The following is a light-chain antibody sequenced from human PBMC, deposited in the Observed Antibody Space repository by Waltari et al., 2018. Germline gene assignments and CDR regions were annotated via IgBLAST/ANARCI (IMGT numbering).Light chain of an antibody. CDR3: QQSYSSPQRT. V-gene: IGKV1-39*01. Sequence: DIQMTQSPSSLSASVGDRVTITCRASQSISTYLNWYQQKPGKAPKRLIYAASSLQSGVPSRFSGSGYGTDFTLTISSLQPEEFATYFCQQSYSSPQRTFGPGTKVEIK. CDR2: AAS. CDR1: QSISTY. J-gene: IGKJ1*01.